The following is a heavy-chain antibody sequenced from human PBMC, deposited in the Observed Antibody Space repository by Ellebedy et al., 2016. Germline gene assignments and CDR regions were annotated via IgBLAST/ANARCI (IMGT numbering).Heavy chain of an antibody. J-gene: IGHJ6*02. CDR1: GYTFTSYY. CDR3: ARDGVGVPAAKREDYYYGMDV. D-gene: IGHD2-2*01. V-gene: IGHV1-18*04. Sequence: ASVKVSCXASGYTFTSYYMHWVRQAPGQGLEWMGWISAYNGNTNYAQKLQGRVTMTTDTSTSTAYMELRSLRSDDTAVYYCARDGVGVPAAKREDYYYGMDVWGQGTTVTVSS. CDR2: ISAYNGNT.